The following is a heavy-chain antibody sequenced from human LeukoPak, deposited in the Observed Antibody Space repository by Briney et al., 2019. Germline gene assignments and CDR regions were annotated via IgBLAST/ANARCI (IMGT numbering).Heavy chain of an antibody. J-gene: IGHJ4*02. CDR1: GFTFSGYG. D-gene: IGHD4-23*01. Sequence: GGSLRLSCGASGFTFSGYGMHWVRQAPGKGLERAAFISYDGSKKYYADSVKGRFTISRDNSKNTLYLQMNTLGAEDTAVYYCAKDHGGSFDYWGQGTLVTVSS. V-gene: IGHV3-30*02. CDR3: AKDHGGSFDY. CDR2: ISYDGSKK.